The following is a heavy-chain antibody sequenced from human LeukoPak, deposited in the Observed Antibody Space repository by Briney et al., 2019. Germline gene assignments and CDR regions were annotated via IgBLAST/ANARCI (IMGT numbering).Heavy chain of an antibody. CDR2: INPNIGGT. Sequence: ASVKVSCKASGYTFTGYYIHWVRQAPGQGLEWMGWINPNIGGTSFAQKFHGRVTMTRDTSITTAYMELTRLRSDDTAVYYCARGGEYYDFWSGYYTWFDPWGQGTLVIVSS. CDR3: ARGGEYYDFWSGYYTWFDP. V-gene: IGHV1-2*02. CDR1: GYTFTGYY. J-gene: IGHJ5*02. D-gene: IGHD3-3*01.